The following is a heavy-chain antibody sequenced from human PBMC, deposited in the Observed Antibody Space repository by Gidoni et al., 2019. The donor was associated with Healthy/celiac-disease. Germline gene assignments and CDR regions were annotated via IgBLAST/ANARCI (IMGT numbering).Heavy chain of an antibody. D-gene: IGHD4-17*01. Sequence: QVQLQESGPGLVKPSQTLSLTCTVPGGSISSGSYYWSWIRQPAGKGLEWIGRIYTSGSTNYNPSLKSRVTISVDTSKNQFSLKLSSVTAADTAVYYCATYYGDYDYWGQGTLVTVSS. CDR1: GGSISSGSYY. J-gene: IGHJ4*02. CDR3: ATYYGDYDY. CDR2: IYTSGST. V-gene: IGHV4-61*02.